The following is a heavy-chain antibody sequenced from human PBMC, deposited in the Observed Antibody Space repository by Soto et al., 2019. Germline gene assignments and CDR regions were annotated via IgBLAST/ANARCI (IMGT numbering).Heavy chain of an antibody. CDR3: ARSVVPAAMQSDYYYYYYMDV. CDR1: GYTFTSYG. V-gene: IGHV1-24*01. J-gene: IGHJ6*03. D-gene: IGHD2-2*01. Sequence: VASVKVSCKASGYTFTSYGYAWVRQAPGQGLEWMGGFDAEDGETIYAQKFQGRVTMTEDTSTDTAYMELSSLRSEDTAVYYCARSVVPAAMQSDYYYYYYMDVWGKGTTVTVSS. CDR2: FDAEDGET.